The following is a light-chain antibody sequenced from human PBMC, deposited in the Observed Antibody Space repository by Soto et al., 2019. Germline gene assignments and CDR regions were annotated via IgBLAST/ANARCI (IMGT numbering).Light chain of an antibody. CDR3: QQYNNWPQT. Sequence: EMVMTQSPATLSVSPGERATISCRASQSVSSSYLACYQQKPGQAPRLLIYGASTEASGIPARFSGSGSGTDFTLTISSLQSEDFACYYCQQYNNWPQTFGQGTKLEIK. CDR1: QSVSSSY. V-gene: IGKV3-15*01. CDR2: GAS. J-gene: IGKJ2*01.